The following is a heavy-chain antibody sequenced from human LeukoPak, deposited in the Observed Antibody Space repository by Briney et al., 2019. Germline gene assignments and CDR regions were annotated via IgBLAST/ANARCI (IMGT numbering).Heavy chain of an antibody. CDR3: TKRRDGRSPSDY. D-gene: IGHD2-21*02. CDR2: INHHSDIT. Sequence: PGGSLRLSCAASGFTFGDYAIHWVRQAPGKGLEWVSGINHHSDITIYADSVKGRFTISRDDAKNSVYLQMNSLRPDDTALYFCTKRRDGRSPSDYWGQGILVTVSS. V-gene: IGHV3-9*01. CDR1: GFTFGDYA. J-gene: IGHJ4*02.